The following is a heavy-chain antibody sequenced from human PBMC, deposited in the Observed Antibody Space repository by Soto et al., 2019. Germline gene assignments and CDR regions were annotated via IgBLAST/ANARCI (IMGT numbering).Heavy chain of an antibody. CDR2: IYWDDDK. CDR1: GFSLSTSGVG. Sequence: QITLKESGPTLVKPTQTLTLTCTFSGFSLSTSGVGVGWIRQPPGKALEWLALIYWDDDKRYSPSLKSRLTNPKDTPKNQVVLKMTHMDPVDTATYYCAHRGLRSWVDYFDYWGQGTLVTVSS. CDR3: AHRGLRSWVDYFDY. V-gene: IGHV2-5*02. J-gene: IGHJ4*02. D-gene: IGHD4-17*01.